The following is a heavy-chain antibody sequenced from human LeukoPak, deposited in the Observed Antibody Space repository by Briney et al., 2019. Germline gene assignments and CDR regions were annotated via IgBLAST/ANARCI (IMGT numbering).Heavy chain of an antibody. D-gene: IGHD6-13*01. J-gene: IGHJ4*02. V-gene: IGHV3-53*01. CDR2: IYSGGNT. CDR1: GFTVSSNY. Sequence: GGSLRLSCAASGFTVSSNYMNWVRQAPGKGLEWVSVIYSGGNTYYADSVKGRFTISRDNSKNTLYLQMNSLRAEDTAVYYCAKDVAAAVTHYWGQGTLVTVSS. CDR3: AKDVAAAVTHY.